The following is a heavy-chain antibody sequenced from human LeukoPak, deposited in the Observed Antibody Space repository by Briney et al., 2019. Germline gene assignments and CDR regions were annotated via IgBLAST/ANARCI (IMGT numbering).Heavy chain of an antibody. V-gene: IGHV3-23*01. J-gene: IGHJ4*02. D-gene: IGHD3-16*02. CDR1: GFTFSSYA. Sequence: PGGSLRLSCGASGFTFSSYAMSWVRQAPGKGLEWVSAISGSGGSTYYADSVKGRFTISRDNSKNTLYLQMNSLRAEDTAVYYCAKEYDYVWGSYRSPHYFDYWGQGTLVTVSS. CDR3: AKEYDYVWGSYRSPHYFDY. CDR2: ISGSGGST.